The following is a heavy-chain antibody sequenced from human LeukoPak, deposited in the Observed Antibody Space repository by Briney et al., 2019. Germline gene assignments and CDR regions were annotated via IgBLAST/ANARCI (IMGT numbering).Heavy chain of an antibody. D-gene: IGHD6-19*01. CDR3: ARGRGSGWYDAFDI. J-gene: IGHJ3*02. Sequence: PGWSLRLSCAASGFTFSSHGMHWVRQAPGKGLEWVAVIWYDGSNKFYADSVRGRFTISRDNSKNTLYVQMNSLRAEDTAVYYCARGRGSGWYDAFDIWGQGTMVTVSS. CDR1: GFTFSSHG. V-gene: IGHV3-33*01. CDR2: IWYDGSNK.